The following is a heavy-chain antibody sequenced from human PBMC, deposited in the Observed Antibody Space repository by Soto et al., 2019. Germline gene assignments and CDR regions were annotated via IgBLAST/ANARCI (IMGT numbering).Heavy chain of an antibody. CDR3: ARKASGYYSGWFDP. V-gene: IGHV4-39*01. J-gene: IGHJ5*02. CDR1: GGSILDSTYY. D-gene: IGHD3-22*01. CDR2: IFFSGGP. Sequence: QLLLQESGPGLVKPSETLSLTCTVSGGSILDSTYYWAWIRQSPGKGLEWIGTIFFSGGPFYTPSLKSGVTMSVDASNNQFSLKLSSVTAADTAVYYCARKASGYYSGWFDPWGQGNLVTVSS.